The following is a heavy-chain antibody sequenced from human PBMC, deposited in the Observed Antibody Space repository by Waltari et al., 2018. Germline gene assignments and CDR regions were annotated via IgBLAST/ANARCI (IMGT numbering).Heavy chain of an antibody. CDR2: INPNSGGT. CDR3: ARDGDGDSSGLAFDI. D-gene: IGHD3-22*01. Sequence: QVQLVQSGAEVKKPGASVKVSCKASGYTFTGYYMHWVRQAPGQGLEWMGWINPNSGGTNYAQKVQGRVTMTRDTSISTAYMELSRLRSDDTAVYYCARDGDGDSSGLAFDIWGQGTMVTVSS. CDR1: GYTFTGYY. V-gene: IGHV1-2*02. J-gene: IGHJ3*02.